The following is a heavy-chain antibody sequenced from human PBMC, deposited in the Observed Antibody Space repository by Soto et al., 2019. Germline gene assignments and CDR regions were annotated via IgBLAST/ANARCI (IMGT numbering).Heavy chain of an antibody. CDR1: SVSNAW. V-gene: IGHV3-15*07. CDR2: IKSKTDGGTT. D-gene: IGHD2-2*01. J-gene: IGHJ6*02. Sequence: SVSNAWMNWVRQAPGKGLEWVGRIKSKTDGGTTDYAAPVKGRFTISRDDSKNTLYLQMNSLKTDDTAAYYCTTGVCYQRICHHDYYYAMDVLGQGTTVTVSS. CDR3: TTGVCYQRICHHDYYYAMDV.